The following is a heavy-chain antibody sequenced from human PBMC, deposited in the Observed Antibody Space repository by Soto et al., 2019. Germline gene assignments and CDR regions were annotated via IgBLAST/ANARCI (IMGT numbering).Heavy chain of an antibody. V-gene: IGHV3-23*01. CDR1: GFTFSSYA. Sequence: GGSLRLSCAASGFTFSSYAMSWVRQAPGKGLEWVSAISGSGGSTYYADSVKGRFTISRDNSKNTLYLQMNSLRAEDTAVYYCAKKLGYYDILTGYLYYYYGMDVWGQGTTVTVSS. CDR3: AKKLGYYDILTGYLYYYYGMDV. J-gene: IGHJ6*02. CDR2: ISGSGGST. D-gene: IGHD3-9*01.